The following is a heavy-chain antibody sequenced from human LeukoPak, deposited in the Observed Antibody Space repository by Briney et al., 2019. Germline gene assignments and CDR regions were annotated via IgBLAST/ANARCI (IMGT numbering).Heavy chain of an antibody. J-gene: IGHJ3*02. V-gene: IGHV1-69*13. CDR1: GYTFTGYY. CDR2: IIPIFGTA. CDR3: ATDHYDSSSYRPKKFAFDI. Sequence: SVKVSCKASGYTFTGYYMHWVRQAPGQGLEWMGGIIPIFGTANYAQKFQGRVTITADESTSTAYMELSSLRSEDTAVYYCATDHYDSSSYRPKKFAFDIWGQGTMVTVSS. D-gene: IGHD3-22*01.